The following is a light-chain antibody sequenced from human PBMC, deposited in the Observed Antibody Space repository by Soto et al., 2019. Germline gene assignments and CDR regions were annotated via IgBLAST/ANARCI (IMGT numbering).Light chain of an antibody. CDR1: ASNIGNDY. Sequence: QSALTRPPSVSAAPGHKVTISCSGTASNIGNDYVSWYQQLPGEAPQLLIYDNNRRPSGIPDRFSGSRSDTSATLGITGLQTGDEADYYCGAWDSSLNVYVFGTGTKVTV. V-gene: IGLV1-51*01. J-gene: IGLJ1*01. CDR3: GAWDSSLNVYV. CDR2: DNN.